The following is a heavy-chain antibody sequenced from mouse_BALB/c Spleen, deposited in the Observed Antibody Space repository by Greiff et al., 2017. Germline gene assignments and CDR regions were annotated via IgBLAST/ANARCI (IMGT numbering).Heavy chain of an antibody. V-gene: IGHV5-17*02. J-gene: IGHJ3*01. Sequence: EVQVVESGGGLVQPGGSRKLSCAASGFTFSSFGMHWVRQAPEKGLEWVAYISSGSSTIYYADTVKGRFTISRDNPKNTLFLQMTSLRSEDTAMYYCAGYGNLAYWGQGTLVTVSA. CDR3: AGYGNLAY. CDR2: ISSGSSTI. CDR1: GFTFSSFG. D-gene: IGHD2-10*02.